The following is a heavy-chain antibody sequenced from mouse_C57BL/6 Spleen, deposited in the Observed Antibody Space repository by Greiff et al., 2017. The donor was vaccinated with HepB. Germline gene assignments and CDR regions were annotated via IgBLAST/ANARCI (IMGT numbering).Heavy chain of an antibody. D-gene: IGHD5-1-1*01. CDR3: ARGDTPFAY. J-gene: IGHJ3*01. CDR1: GYTFTSYW. CDR2: IDPSDSYT. Sequence: VQLQQSGAELVMPGASVKLSCKASGYTFTSYWMHWVKQRPGQGLEWIGEIDPSDSYTNYNQKFKGKSTLTVDKSSSTAYMQLSSLTSEDSAVYYCARGDTPFAYWGQGTLVTVSA. V-gene: IGHV1-69*01.